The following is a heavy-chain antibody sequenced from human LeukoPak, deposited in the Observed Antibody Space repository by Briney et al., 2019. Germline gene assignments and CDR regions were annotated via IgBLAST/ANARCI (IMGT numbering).Heavy chain of an antibody. CDR1: RHNFSCFW. Sequence: GESLHSSCTGHRHNFSCFWIGWARQVTGKGLGWRGIIYSGDSDTRYSPSFQGQVTISADQSISTAYLQWSSLKASDTAMYYCARNVVPAAQGWFDPWGQGTLVTVSS. V-gene: IGHV5-51*01. CDR3: ARNVVPAAQGWFDP. D-gene: IGHD2-2*01. J-gene: IGHJ5*02. CDR2: IYSGDSDT.